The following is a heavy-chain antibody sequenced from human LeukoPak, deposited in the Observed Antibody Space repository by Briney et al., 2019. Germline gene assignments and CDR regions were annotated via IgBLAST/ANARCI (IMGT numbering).Heavy chain of an antibody. CDR3: AREVNCGGDCYSHDL. V-gene: IGHV4-59*01. D-gene: IGHD2-21*02. CDR2: IYYSGST. CDR1: GGSISSYY. J-gene: IGHJ2*01. Sequence: PSETLSLTCTVSGGSISSYYWSWIRQPPGKGLEWIGYIYYSGSTNYNPSLKSRVTISVDTSKNQFSLKLSSVTAADTAVYYCAREVNCGGDCYSHDLWGRGTLVTVSS.